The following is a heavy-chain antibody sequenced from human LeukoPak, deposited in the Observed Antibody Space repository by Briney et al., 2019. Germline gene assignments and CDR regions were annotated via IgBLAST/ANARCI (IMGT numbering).Heavy chain of an antibody. Sequence: GGSLRLSCAASGFTFSDYYMSWIRQAPGKGLEWVSYISSSDSTIYYADSVKGRFTISRDNAKKMLYLQMSSLRAEDTAVYYCARGVGGSRAFDIWGQGTMVTVSS. V-gene: IGHV3-11*04. CDR1: GFTFSDYY. D-gene: IGHD2-15*01. J-gene: IGHJ3*02. CDR2: ISSSDSTI. CDR3: ARGVGGSRAFDI.